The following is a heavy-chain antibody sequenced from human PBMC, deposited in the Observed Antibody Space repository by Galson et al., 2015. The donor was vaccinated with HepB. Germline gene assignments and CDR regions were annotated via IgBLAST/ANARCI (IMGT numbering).Heavy chain of an antibody. V-gene: IGHV3-74*01. CDR3: ARDRPMYYYDSSGYHDLDY. D-gene: IGHD3-22*01. Sequence: SLRLSCAASGFTFSSYWMHWVRQAPGKGLVWVSRINSDGSSTSYADSVKGRFTISRDNAKNTLYLQMNSLRAEDTAVYYCARDRPMYYYDSSGYHDLDYWGQGTLVTVSS. J-gene: IGHJ4*02. CDR2: INSDGSST. CDR1: GFTFSSYW.